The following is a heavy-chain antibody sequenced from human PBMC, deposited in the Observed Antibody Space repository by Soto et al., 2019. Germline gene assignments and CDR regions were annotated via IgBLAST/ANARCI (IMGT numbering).Heavy chain of an antibody. J-gene: IGHJ6*02. CDR3: ARVVSNFLGFGMDV. CDR2: IVPIIGTA. D-gene: IGHD3-16*01. Sequence: QVQLVQSGAEVKKPGSSVKVSCKSSGGSFSSYAISWVRQAPGQGLAWMGGIVPIIGTANYAQRFQGRVPIIADESTSTAYMDLSSLKSEDTAVYYCARVVSNFLGFGMDVWGQGTTVTVSS. CDR1: GGSFSSYA. V-gene: IGHV1-69*01.